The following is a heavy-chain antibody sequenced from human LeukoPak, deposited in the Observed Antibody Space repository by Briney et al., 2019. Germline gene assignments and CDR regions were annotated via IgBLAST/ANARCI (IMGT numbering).Heavy chain of an antibody. V-gene: IGHV3-23*01. CDR2: ISGSGGST. CDR1: GFTFSSYA. J-gene: IGHJ4*02. CDR3: AKAPMVRGRLYY. D-gene: IGHD3-10*01. Sequence: PGGSLRLSCAASGFTFSSYAMSWVRQAPGKGLEWVSAISGSGGSTYYADSVKGRFTISRDNSKNALYLQMNSLRAEDTAVYYCAKAPMVRGRLYYWGQGTLVTVSS.